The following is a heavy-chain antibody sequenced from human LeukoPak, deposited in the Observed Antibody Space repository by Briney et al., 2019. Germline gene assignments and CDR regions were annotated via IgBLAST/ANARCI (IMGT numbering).Heavy chain of an antibody. Sequence: GGSLRLSCADSGFTFSSYAMSWVRQAPGKGLVWVSRITSGGSSTTYADSVKGRFSISRDNAKNTLYLQMNSLRAEDTAVYYCARGGGTGEFDYWGQGALVTVSS. CDR1: GFTFSSYA. D-gene: IGHD3-10*01. CDR3: ARGGGTGEFDY. V-gene: IGHV3-74*01. J-gene: IGHJ4*02. CDR2: ITSGGSST.